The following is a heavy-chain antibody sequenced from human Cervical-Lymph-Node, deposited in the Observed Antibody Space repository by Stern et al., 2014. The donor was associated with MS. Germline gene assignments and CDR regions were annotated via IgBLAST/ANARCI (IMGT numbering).Heavy chain of an antibody. J-gene: IGHJ4*02. CDR1: GFTFSNYG. CDR2: ISYDADVK. CDR3: AKKSVGTTGTTTAFDY. V-gene: IGHV3-30*18. Sequence: MQLVESGGGVVQPGTSLRLSCAVSGFTFSNYGMHWVRQAPGQGLEWVAVISYDADVKVYADSVKGRFTISRDTPKNSMYLQLNSLKVEDTAVYLCAKKSVGTTGTTTAFDYWGQGTLVTVSS. D-gene: IGHD1-1*01.